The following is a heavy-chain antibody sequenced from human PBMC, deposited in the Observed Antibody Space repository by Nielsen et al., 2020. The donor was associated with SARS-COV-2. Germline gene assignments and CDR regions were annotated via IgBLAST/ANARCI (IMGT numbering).Heavy chain of an antibody. V-gene: IGHV3-33*06. Sequence: VRQAPGKGLEWVAVIWFEGDKQEYADSVKGRFTISRDNSKNTLYLQMNSLRAEDTAVYYCAKVGSGIAAAGSYYYYMDVWGKGTTVTVSS. CDR3: AKVGSGIAAAGSYYYYMDV. CDR2: IWFEGDKQ. J-gene: IGHJ6*03. D-gene: IGHD6-13*01.